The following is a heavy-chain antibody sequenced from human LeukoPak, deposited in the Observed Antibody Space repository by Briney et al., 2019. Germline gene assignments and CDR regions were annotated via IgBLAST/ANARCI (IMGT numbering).Heavy chain of an antibody. D-gene: IGHD1-26*01. J-gene: IGHJ2*01. Sequence: GGSLRLSCAASGFTFSSYDIHWVRQPTGKGLEWVSAIGTAGDTYYVGSVKGRFTISRENAKNSLYLQMNSLRAGDTAVYYCARGLHREGYFDLWGRGTLVTVSS. CDR2: IGTAGDT. CDR3: ARGLHREGYFDL. CDR1: GFTFSSYD. V-gene: IGHV3-13*01.